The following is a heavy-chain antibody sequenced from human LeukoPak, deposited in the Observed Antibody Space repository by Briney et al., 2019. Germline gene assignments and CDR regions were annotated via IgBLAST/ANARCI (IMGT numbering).Heavy chain of an antibody. J-gene: IGHJ4*02. CDR3: AKDLNYPRG. V-gene: IGHV3-23*01. CDR2: ISVSGGTT. CDR1: GFTFDDYA. D-gene: IGHD1-7*01. Sequence: GRSLRLSCAASGFTFDDYAMHWVRQAPGKGLEWVSAISVSGGTTNYADSVKGRFTISRDNSKNTLYLQMNSLRAEDTAIYYCAKDLNYPRGWGQGTLVTVSS.